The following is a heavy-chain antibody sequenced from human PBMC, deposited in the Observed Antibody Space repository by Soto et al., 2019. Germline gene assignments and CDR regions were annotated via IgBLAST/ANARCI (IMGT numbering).Heavy chain of an antibody. J-gene: IGHJ5*02. CDR1: GGTFSSYA. CDR2: IIPIFGTA. D-gene: IGHD2-2*01. CDR3: ARFTNIVVVPAAPRGWFDP. V-gene: IGHV1-69*01. Sequence: QVQLVQSGAEVKKPGSSVKVSCKASGGTFSSYAISWVRQAPGQGLEWMGGIIPIFGTANYAQKFQGRVTITADESTSTAYMELSSLRSEDTAVYYCARFTNIVVVPAAPRGWFDPWGQGTLVTVSS.